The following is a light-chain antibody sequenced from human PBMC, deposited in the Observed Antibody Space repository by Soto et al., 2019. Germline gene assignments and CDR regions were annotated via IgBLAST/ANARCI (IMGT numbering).Light chain of an antibody. J-gene: IGKJ1*01. CDR2: GAS. CDR1: QTVSSSY. V-gene: IGKV3-20*01. Sequence: ELVLTQSPGTLSLSPGERATLSCRASQTVSSSYLAWYQQKPGQAPRLLIYGASSRATGIPDRFSGSGSATDFTLTISRLEPEDFAVYYCQQYGNSPWTFGQGTKVDIK. CDR3: QQYGNSPWT.